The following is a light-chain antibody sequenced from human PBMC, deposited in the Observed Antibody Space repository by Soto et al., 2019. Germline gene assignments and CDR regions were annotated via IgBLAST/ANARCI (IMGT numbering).Light chain of an antibody. CDR1: NSNIGAGYD. V-gene: IGLV1-40*01. Sequence: QSVLTQPPSVSGAPGQRVTISCTGSNSNIGAGYDVHWYQQLPGTAPKLLISGNNNRPSGVPDRFSGSKSGTSASLAITGLQAEDEADYYCQSTDSSLSGVVFGGGTKLTVL. CDR2: GNN. CDR3: QSTDSSLSGVV. J-gene: IGLJ2*01.